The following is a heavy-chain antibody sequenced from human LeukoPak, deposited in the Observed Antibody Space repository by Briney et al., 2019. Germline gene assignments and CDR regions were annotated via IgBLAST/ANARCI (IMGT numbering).Heavy chain of an antibody. V-gene: IGHV4-39*01. CDR2: IYYSGST. CDR1: AGSISSIYY. Sequence: SETLSLTCIVSAGSISSIYYWGWIRQPPGKGLEWIGSIYYSGSTYYNPSLKSRVTISVDTSKNQFSLKLSSVTAADTAVYYCARHGTTMVRGEMRGAFDIWGQGTMVTVSS. D-gene: IGHD3-10*01. CDR3: ARHGTTMVRGEMRGAFDI. J-gene: IGHJ3*02.